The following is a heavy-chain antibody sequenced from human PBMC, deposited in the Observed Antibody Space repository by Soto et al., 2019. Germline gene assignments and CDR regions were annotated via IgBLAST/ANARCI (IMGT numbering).Heavy chain of an antibody. CDR2: IYYSGST. Sequence: WTWLRQPPGKGLEWIGYIYYSGSTNYNPSLKSRVTISVDTSKNQFSLKLSSVTAADTAVYYCARDNMRARDGMDVWGQGTTVTVSS. J-gene: IGHJ6*02. D-gene: IGHD3-16*01. CDR3: ARDNMRARDGMDV. V-gene: IGHV4-59*01.